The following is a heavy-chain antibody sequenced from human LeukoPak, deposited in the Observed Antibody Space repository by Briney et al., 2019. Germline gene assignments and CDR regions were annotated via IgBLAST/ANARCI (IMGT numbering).Heavy chain of an antibody. CDR1: GGSISSGGYS. V-gene: IGHV4-30-2*01. D-gene: IGHD6-13*01. J-gene: IGHJ3*02. CDR3: ARGVIAAAGDAFDI. Sequence: KASHTLSLTCAVSGGSISSGGYSWSWIRQPPGKGLEWIGYIYHSGSTYYNLSLKSRVTISVDRSKNQFSLKLSSVTAADTAVYYCARGVIAAAGDAFDIWGQGTMVTVSS. CDR2: IYHSGST.